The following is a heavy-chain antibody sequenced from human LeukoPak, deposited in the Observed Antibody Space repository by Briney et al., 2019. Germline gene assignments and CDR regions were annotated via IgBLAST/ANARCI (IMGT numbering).Heavy chain of an antibody. V-gene: IGHV3-49*04. CDR1: GFTFVDSA. CDR2: IRSKAYGGTT. Sequence: PGRSLRLSCTASGFTFVDSAMSWVRQAPGKGLEWVGFIRSKAYGGTTEYAASVKGRFTSSRDDSKSIACLQMNSLKTEDTAVYYCTRGPIIGYCSSTNCYDLDYWGQGTLVTVSS. CDR3: TRGPIIGYCSSTNCYDLDY. J-gene: IGHJ4*02. D-gene: IGHD2-2*01.